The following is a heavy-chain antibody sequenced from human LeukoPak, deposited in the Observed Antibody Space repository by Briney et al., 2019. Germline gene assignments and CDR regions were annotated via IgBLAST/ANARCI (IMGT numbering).Heavy chain of an antibody. CDR3: AREVYDISGYDLDY. V-gene: IGHV4-59*12. Sequence: RSETLSLTCTVSGGSISSYYWSWIRQPPGKGLGWIGYISYSGNTNYNPSLKSRVAISVDTSRNQFSLKLTSVTAADTAVYYCAREVYDISGYDLDYWGQGTLVTVSS. D-gene: IGHD3-22*01. CDR1: GGSISSYY. CDR2: ISYSGNT. J-gene: IGHJ4*02.